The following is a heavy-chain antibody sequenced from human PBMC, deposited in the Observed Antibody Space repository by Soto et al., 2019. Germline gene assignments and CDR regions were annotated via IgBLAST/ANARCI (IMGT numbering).Heavy chain of an antibody. CDR2: IRGSSRTI. J-gene: IGHJ4*02. Sequence: GGSLRLSCAASGFTFSGYSMDWVRQAPGKGLEWVSYIRGSSRTIYYADSVKGRFTISRDNAKKSVYLQMNSLRAEDTAVYYCTRRNSGYDYAFDYWAQGTLVTVSS. V-gene: IGHV3-48*01. CDR1: GFTFSGYS. D-gene: IGHD5-12*01. CDR3: TRRNSGYDYAFDY.